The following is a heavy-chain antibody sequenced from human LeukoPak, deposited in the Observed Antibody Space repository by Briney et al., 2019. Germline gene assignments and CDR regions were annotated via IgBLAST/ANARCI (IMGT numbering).Heavy chain of an antibody. D-gene: IGHD5-18*01. J-gene: IGHJ4*02. Sequence: PGGSLRLSCAASGFSFSSYAMSWVRQAPGKGLEWVSSIAVSGGGPYYGDSVKGRFTISRDNSKNTVYLQMNSLRAEDTAIYSCAKGGIGSSPGLDSWGQRTLVTVSS. CDR2: IAVSGGGP. CDR3: AKGGIGSSPGLDS. CDR1: GFSFSSYA. V-gene: IGHV3-23*01.